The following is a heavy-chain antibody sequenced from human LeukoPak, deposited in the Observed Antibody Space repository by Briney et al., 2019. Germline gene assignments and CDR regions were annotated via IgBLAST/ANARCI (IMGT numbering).Heavy chain of an antibody. D-gene: IGHD5-24*01. CDR2: ISYDGSNK. V-gene: IGHV3-30*04. Sequence: GRSLRLSCAASGFTFSSYAMHWVRQAPGKGLEWVAVISYDGSNKYYADSVKGRFTISRDNSKNTLYLQKNSLRAEDTAVYYCARGRMATIDYYYRMDGRGQGTTVTVSS. CDR3: ARGRMATIDYYYRMDG. CDR1: GFTFSSYA. J-gene: IGHJ6*02.